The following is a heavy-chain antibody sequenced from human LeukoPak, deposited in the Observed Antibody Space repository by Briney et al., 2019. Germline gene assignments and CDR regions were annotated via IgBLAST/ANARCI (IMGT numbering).Heavy chain of an antibody. CDR3: AKEWAKMSFFDN. J-gene: IGHJ4*02. V-gene: IGHV3-30*18. CDR1: GFTVSSNY. Sequence: QPGGSQRLSCAASGFTVSSNYMSWVRQAPGKGLEWVAVISYDGSNKFYADSVKGRFTISRDNSKNTLSLQMNSLRAEDTAVYYCAKEWAKMSFFDNCGQGARVTVSS. D-gene: IGHD3-16*02. CDR2: ISYDGSNK.